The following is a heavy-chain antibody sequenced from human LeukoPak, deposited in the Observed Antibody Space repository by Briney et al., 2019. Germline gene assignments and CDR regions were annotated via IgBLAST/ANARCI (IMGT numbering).Heavy chain of an antibody. CDR2: ISAYNGNT. Sequence: ASVKVSCKASGYTFTNYGITWVRQAPGQGLEWMGWISAYNGNTNYAQNLQGRVTMTTDTSTSTAYMDLRSLRSDDTAVYYCARLPSTVTTNYYFDYWGQGTLITVSS. J-gene: IGHJ4*02. D-gene: IGHD4-17*01. CDR3: ARLPSTVTTNYYFDY. V-gene: IGHV1-18*01. CDR1: GYTFTNYG.